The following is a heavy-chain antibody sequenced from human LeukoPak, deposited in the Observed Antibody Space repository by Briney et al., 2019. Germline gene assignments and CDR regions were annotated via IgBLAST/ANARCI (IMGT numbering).Heavy chain of an antibody. CDR1: GYTFTSYY. V-gene: IGHV1-46*01. CDR3: ARDKSLVGAAAGLWYFDL. J-gene: IGHJ2*01. CDR2: INPSGGST. Sequence: ASVKVSCKASGYTFTSYYMHWVRQAPGQGLEWTGIINPSGGSTSYAQKFQGRVTMTRDTSTSTVYMELSSLRSEDTAVYYCARDKSLVGAAAGLWYFDLWGRGTLVTVSS. D-gene: IGHD6-13*01.